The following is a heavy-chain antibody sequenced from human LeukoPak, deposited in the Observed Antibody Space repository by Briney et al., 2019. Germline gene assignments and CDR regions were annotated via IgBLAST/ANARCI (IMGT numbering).Heavy chain of an antibody. J-gene: IGHJ6*03. CDR3: AKTINTIFEDYYYMDV. Sequence: PSETLSLTCTVSGGSISSYYWSWIRQPPGKGLEWIGYIYYSGSTNYNPSLKSRVTISVDTSKNQFSLKLSSVAAADTAVYYCAKTINTIFEDYYYMDVWGKGTTVTVSS. D-gene: IGHD3-3*01. CDR1: GGSISSYY. V-gene: IGHV4-59*01. CDR2: IYYSGST.